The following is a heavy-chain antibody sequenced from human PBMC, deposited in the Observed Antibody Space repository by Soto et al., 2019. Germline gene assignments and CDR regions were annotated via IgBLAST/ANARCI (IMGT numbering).Heavy chain of an antibody. J-gene: IGHJ3*02. V-gene: IGHV4-59*08. Sequence: SETLSLTCTVSGGSISSYYWSWIRQPPGKGLEWIGYIYYSGSTNYNPSLKSRVTISVDTSKNQFSLKLSSVTAADTAVYYCARRVVRGVINNRDAFDTWGQGTMVTVSS. D-gene: IGHD3-10*01. CDR1: GGSISSYY. CDR3: ARRVVRGVINNRDAFDT. CDR2: IYYSGST.